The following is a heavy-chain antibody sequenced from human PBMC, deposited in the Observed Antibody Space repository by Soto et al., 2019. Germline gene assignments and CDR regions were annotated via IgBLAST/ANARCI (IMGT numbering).Heavy chain of an antibody. J-gene: IGHJ4*02. CDR3: AKEGGLSGSYYISSSYYFDY. D-gene: IGHD1-26*01. CDR2: ISYDGSNT. V-gene: IGHV3-30*18. Sequence: QVQLVESGGGVVQPGRSLRLSCVASGFTFSSYGMHWVRQAPGKGLEWVAIISYDGSNTYYADSVKGRFTISRDNSKNTLYLDMNSLSAEDTSVYYCAKEGGLSGSYYISSSYYFDYWGQGTLVTVSS. CDR1: GFTFSSYG.